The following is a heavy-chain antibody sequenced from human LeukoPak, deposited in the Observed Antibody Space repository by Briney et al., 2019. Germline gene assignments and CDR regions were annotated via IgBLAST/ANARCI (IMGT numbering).Heavy chain of an antibody. J-gene: IGHJ3*02. D-gene: IGHD5-12*01. V-gene: IGHV4-4*02. CDR3: ARHPPRWLRPLGAFDI. Sequence: SETLSLTCAVSGGSISSSNWWSWVRQPPGKGLEWIGEIYHSGNTNYNPSLKSRVTISVDTSKNQFSLKLSSVTAADTAVYYCARHPPRWLRPLGAFDIWGQGTMVTVSS. CDR1: GGSISSSNW. CDR2: IYHSGNT.